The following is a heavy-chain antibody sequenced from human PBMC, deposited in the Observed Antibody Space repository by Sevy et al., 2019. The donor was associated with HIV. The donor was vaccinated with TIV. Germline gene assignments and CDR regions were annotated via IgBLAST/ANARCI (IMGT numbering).Heavy chain of an antibody. J-gene: IGHJ4*02. CDR2: IHYSGRT. Sequence: SETLSLTCTVSGGSITTYYWSWIRQPPGKGLEWIGYIHYSGRTNYNPSLKSGLTISVDTSKNQFSLKLTSVTAADTAVYYCAREATGAFDSWGQGTLVTVSS. CDR3: AREATGAFDS. CDR1: GGSITTYY. D-gene: IGHD5-12*01. V-gene: IGHV4-59*01.